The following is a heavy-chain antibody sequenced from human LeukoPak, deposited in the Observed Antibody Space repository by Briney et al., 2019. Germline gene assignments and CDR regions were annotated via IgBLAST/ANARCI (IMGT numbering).Heavy chain of an antibody. CDR3: AKSSSWYEAWFDP. CDR2: IYTSGST. CDR1: GGSISSSSYY. Sequence: ASETLSLTCTVSGGSISSSSYYWSWIRQPAGKGLEWIGRIYTSGSTNYNPSLKSRVTISVDTSKNQFSLKLSSVTAADTAVYYCAKSSSWYEAWFDPWGQGTLVTVSS. D-gene: IGHD6-13*01. V-gene: IGHV4-61*02. J-gene: IGHJ5*02.